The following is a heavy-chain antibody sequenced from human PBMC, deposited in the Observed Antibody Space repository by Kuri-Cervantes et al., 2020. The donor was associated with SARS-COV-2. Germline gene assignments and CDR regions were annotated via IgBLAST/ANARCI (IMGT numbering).Heavy chain of an antibody. Sequence: ETLSLTCSASGFIFRGYTMNWVRQAPGKGLEWVSCIGSGGTIKYDADSVKGRFTISRDNAKNSLYLQMTSLRVEDTAVYYCARERTVVSDSPIDFWGQGTLVTVSS. V-gene: IGHV3-48*01. CDR2: IGSGGTIK. CDR1: GFIFRGYT. J-gene: IGHJ4*02. CDR3: ARERTVVSDSPIDF. D-gene: IGHD3-22*01.